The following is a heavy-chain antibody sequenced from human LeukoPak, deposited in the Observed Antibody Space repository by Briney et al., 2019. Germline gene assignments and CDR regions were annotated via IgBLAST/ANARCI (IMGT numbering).Heavy chain of an antibody. CDR3: ARVEARVNAFDI. D-gene: IGHD6-6*01. CDR1: GGSISSSSYY. V-gene: IGHV4-61*01. CDR2: IYYSGST. J-gene: IGHJ3*02. Sequence: SETLSLTCTVSGGSISSSSYYWSWIRQPPGKGLEWIGYIYYSGSTNYNPSLKSRVTISVDTSKNQFSLKLSSVTAADTAVYYCARVEARVNAFDIWGQGTMVTVSS.